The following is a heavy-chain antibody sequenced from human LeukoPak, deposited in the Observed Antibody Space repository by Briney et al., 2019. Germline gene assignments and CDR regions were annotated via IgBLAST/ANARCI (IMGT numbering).Heavy chain of an antibody. CDR2: IYSGDST. CDR3: VKSPLNLGYCSGGSCHYFDY. CDR1: GFTVSSNY. Sequence: PGGSLRLSCAASGFTVSSNYMSWVRQAPGKGLEWVSIIYSGDSTYYADSVKGRFTISRDNSKNTLYLQMNSLRAEDTAVYYCVKSPLNLGYCSGGSCHYFDYWGQGTLVTVSS. V-gene: IGHV3-53*01. J-gene: IGHJ4*02. D-gene: IGHD2-15*01.